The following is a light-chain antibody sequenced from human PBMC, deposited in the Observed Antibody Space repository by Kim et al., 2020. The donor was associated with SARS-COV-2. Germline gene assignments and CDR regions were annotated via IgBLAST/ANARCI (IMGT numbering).Light chain of an antibody. CDR3: GTWDNSLSAGV. V-gene: IGLV1-51*01. CDR2: DNV. Sequence: GQKVTISGAGSNSNIGNNYVAWYRQLPGTAPKLLIYDNVKRPSGIPDRFSGSKSGTSATLGITGLQTGDEADYYCGTWDNSLSAGVFGGGTQLTVL. CDR1: NSNIGNNY. J-gene: IGLJ3*02.